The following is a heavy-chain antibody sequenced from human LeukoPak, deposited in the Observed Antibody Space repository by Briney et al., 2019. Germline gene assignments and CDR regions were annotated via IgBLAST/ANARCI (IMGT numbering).Heavy chain of an antibody. Sequence: SETLSLTCAVYGGSFSGYYWSWIRQPPGKGLEWIGEINHSGSTNYNPSLKSRVTISVDTSKNQFSLKLSSVTAADTAVYYCARHRYDFWSGYYISGKPNWFDPWGQGTLVTVSS. CDR2: INHSGST. CDR1: GGSFSGYY. D-gene: IGHD3-3*01. J-gene: IGHJ5*02. CDR3: ARHRYDFWSGYYISGKPNWFDP. V-gene: IGHV4-34*01.